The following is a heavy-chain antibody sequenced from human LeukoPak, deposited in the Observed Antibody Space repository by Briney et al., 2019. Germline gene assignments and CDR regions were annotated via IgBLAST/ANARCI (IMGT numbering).Heavy chain of an antibody. CDR1: GGSISSGDYY. CDR2: IYYSGST. J-gene: IGHJ4*02. D-gene: IGHD4-23*01. Sequence: SETLSLTCTVSGGSISSGDYYWSWSRQPPGKGLEWIGYIYYSGSTYYNPSLKSRVTISVDTSKNQFSLKLSSVTAADTAVYYCDSVKKTTVAFWGQGTLVTVSS. V-gene: IGHV4-30-4*08. CDR3: DSVKKTTVAF.